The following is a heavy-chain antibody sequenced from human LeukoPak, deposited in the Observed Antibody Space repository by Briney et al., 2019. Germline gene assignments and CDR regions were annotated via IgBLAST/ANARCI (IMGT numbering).Heavy chain of an antibody. J-gene: IGHJ4*02. V-gene: IGHV3-30*02. CDR3: AKDVPAAYFDY. D-gene: IGHD2-2*01. CDR2: VRYDENTK. CDR1: GFTFSSYW. Sequence: GGSLRLSCAASGFTFSSYWMHWVRQAPGKGLEWVAFVRYDENTKFYADSVKGRFTISRDNSKTTLYLQMNSLRAEDTAVYYCAKDVPAAYFDYWGQGTLVTVSS.